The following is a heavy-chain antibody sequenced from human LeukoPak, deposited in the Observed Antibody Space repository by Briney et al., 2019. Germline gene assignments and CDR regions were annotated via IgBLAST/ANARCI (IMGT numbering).Heavy chain of an antibody. D-gene: IGHD6-6*01. CDR3: ARVAEYSTAGMRY. Sequence: GGSLRLSCPASGFTFISYWMHWVRQAPGKGLVWVSRISSDGSSTSYAESVKGRFTISRDNAKNILYLQMNSLRAEDTALYYCARVAEYSTAGMRYWGQGTLVTVSS. CDR1: GFTFISYW. J-gene: IGHJ4*02. V-gene: IGHV3-74*01. CDR2: ISSDGSST.